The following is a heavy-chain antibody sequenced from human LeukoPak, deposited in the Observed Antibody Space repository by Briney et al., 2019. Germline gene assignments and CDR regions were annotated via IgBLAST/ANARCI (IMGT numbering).Heavy chain of an antibody. Sequence: GGSLRLSCAASGFTFSSYSMNWVRQAPGKGLEWVSSISSSSSYIYYVDSVKGRFTISRDNAKNSLYLQMNSLRAEDTAVYYCARGGPQGWVVVPAAVVSFDYWGQGTLVTVSS. V-gene: IGHV3-21*01. D-gene: IGHD2-2*01. CDR3: ARGGPQGWVVVPAAVVSFDY. CDR2: ISSSSSYI. CDR1: GFTFSSYS. J-gene: IGHJ4*02.